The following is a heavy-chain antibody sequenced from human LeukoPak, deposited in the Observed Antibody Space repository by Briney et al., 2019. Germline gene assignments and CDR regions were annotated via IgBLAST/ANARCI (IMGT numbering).Heavy chain of an antibody. CDR2: MNPNSGNT. Sequence: ASVKVSCKASGYTFTSYDINWVRQATGQALEWMGWMNPNSGNTGYAQKFQGRVTITRNTSISTAYMELSSLRSEDTAVYYCARVSRARALFDYWGQGTLVTVSS. J-gene: IGHJ4*02. CDR1: GYTFTSYD. V-gene: IGHV1-8*03. D-gene: IGHD6-6*01. CDR3: ARVSRARALFDY.